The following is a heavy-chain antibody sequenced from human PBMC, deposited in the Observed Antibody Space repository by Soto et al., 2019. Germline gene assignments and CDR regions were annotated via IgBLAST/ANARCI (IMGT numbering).Heavy chain of an antibody. D-gene: IGHD3-22*01. CDR1: GFTFDNYA. V-gene: IGHV3-23*01. CDR2: VSGSDSST. Sequence: EVQLLESGGALAQPGGSLRLSCVASGFTFDNYAMSWVRQAPGKGLEWVSAVSGSDSSTYYADSVRGRFTISRDNSKNTRYLQMDSLRDQDTAVYYCAKDRGHYYDEGGFWFDPWGQGTLVTVSS. J-gene: IGHJ5*02. CDR3: AKDRGHYYDEGGFWFDP.